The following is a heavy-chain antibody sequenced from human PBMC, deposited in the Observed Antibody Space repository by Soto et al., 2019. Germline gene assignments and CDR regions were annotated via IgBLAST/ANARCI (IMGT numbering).Heavy chain of an antibody. V-gene: IGHV1-18*01. D-gene: IGHD2-2*01. Sequence: QVQLVQSGTEVKKPGASVKVSCKASGYTFTSYGISWVRQAPGQGLEWMGWISGYNGDTSYAQQIQGRVTMTTDTSKTTDYMELRSLRDNATAVNYCARGEASSSRARAFDIWGQITIANVSS. CDR1: GYTFTSYG. CDR3: ARGEASSSRARAFDI. CDR2: ISGYNGDT. J-gene: IGHJ3*02.